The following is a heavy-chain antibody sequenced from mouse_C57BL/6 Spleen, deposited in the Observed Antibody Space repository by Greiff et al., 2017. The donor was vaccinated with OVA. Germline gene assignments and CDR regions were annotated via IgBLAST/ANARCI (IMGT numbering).Heavy chain of an antibody. Sequence: DVQLVESGAELVRPGASVKLSCTASGFNIKDDYMHWVKQRPEQGLEWIGWIDPENGDTEYASKFQGKATITADTSSNTAYLQLSSLTSEDTAVYYCTTSGGYDDGGPRFAYWGQGTLVTVSA. J-gene: IGHJ3*01. CDR1: GFNIKDDY. CDR2: IDPENGDT. D-gene: IGHD2-2*01. V-gene: IGHV14-4*01. CDR3: TTSGGYDDGGPRFAY.